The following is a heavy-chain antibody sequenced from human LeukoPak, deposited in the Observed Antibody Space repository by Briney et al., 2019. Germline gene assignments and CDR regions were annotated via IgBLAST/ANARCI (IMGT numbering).Heavy chain of an antibody. Sequence: GGSLRLSCVASGFTFRSYVMSWVPQAPGKGLEWVSAISGSGDSPSYADSVKGRSTISRDNSKNTLYLQRSSLRAEDTAVYYCAKLVDWNYFDYWGQGTLVTVSS. CDR1: GFTFRSYV. D-gene: IGHD1-1*01. V-gene: IGHV3-23*01. J-gene: IGHJ4*02. CDR3: AKLVDWNYFDY. CDR2: ISGSGDSP.